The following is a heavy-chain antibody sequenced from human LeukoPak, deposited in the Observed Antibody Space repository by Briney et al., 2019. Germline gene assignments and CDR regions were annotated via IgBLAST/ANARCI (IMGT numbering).Heavy chain of an antibody. J-gene: IGHJ4*02. CDR2: IYYGGNT. V-gene: IGHV4-59*06. CDR3: ASGGSLVATLAY. D-gene: IGHD2-15*01. CDR1: GGSISSYY. Sequence: SETLSLTCTVSGGSISSYYWSWIRQHPGKGLEWIGYIYYGGNTYYNPSLESRVTISLDTSKNKFSLKLRSVTAADTAVYYCASGGSLVATLAYWGQGILVTVSS.